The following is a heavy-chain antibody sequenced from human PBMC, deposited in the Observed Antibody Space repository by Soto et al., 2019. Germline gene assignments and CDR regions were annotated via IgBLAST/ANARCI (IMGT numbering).Heavy chain of an antibody. J-gene: IGHJ6*02. CDR2: ISAYNGNT. V-gene: IGHV1-18*01. Sequence: QVQLVQSGAEVKKPGASVKVSCKASGYTFTSYGISWVRQAPGQGLEWMGWISAYNGNTNYAQKLKGRVTMTKDTSTSTAYMELRSLRSDDTAVYYCAIQEGYCSSTSCWGYYGMDVWGQGTTVTVSS. CDR3: AIQEGYCSSTSCWGYYGMDV. CDR1: GYTFTSYG. D-gene: IGHD2-2*01.